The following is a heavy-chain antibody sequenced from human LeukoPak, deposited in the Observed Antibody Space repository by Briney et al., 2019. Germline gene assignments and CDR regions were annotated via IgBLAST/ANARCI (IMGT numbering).Heavy chain of an antibody. V-gene: IGHV4-59*08. J-gene: IGHJ3*01. Sequence: SETLSLTCTVSGGSIISYYWSWIRQPPGKGLEWIGYIYYSGITNYIPSLKSRVTISIDTSKNQFSLRLTSVTAADTAMYYCARHSGRSDAFDFWGQGTMVTVSS. CDR3: ARHSGRSDAFDF. CDR1: GGSIISYY. D-gene: IGHD1-14*01. CDR2: IYYSGIT.